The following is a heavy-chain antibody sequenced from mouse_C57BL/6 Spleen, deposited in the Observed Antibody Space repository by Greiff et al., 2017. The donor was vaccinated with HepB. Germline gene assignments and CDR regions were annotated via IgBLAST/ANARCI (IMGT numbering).Heavy chain of an antibody. CDR3: ARSFITTEFAY. Sequence: EVKLQESGGGLVKPGGSLKLSCAASGFTFSSYAMSWVRQTPEKRLEWVATISDGGSYTYYPDNVKGRFTISRDNAKNNLYLQMSHLKSEDTAMYYCARSFITTEFAYWGQGTLVTVSA. CDR1: GFTFSSYA. V-gene: IGHV5-4*03. J-gene: IGHJ3*01. CDR2: ISDGGSYT. D-gene: IGHD1-1*01.